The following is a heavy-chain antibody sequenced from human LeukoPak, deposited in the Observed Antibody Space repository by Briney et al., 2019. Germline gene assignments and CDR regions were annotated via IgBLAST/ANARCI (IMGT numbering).Heavy chain of an antibody. J-gene: IGHJ6*03. V-gene: IGHV5-51*01. CDR3: ARHSGSHSPRYVDV. Sequence: GESLQISFQGSGSGFTSYWIGWVRPRPGKGLEWMGIIYPGDSDTRYSPSFQGQVTISADKSISTAYLQWSSLKASDTAMYYCARHSGSHSPRYVDVWGKGTTVTVSS. D-gene: IGHD1-26*01. CDR2: IYPGDSDT. CDR1: GSGFTSYW.